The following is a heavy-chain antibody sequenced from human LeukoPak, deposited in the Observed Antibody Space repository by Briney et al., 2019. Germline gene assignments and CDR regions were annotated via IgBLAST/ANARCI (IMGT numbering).Heavy chain of an antibody. V-gene: IGHV4-59*01. Sequence: SETLSLTCTVSGGSISSYYWSWIRQPPGKGLEWIGYIYYSGSPNYNPSLKSRVTISVDTSKNQFSLKLSSVTAADTAVYYCARARGIAAYYYYMDVWGKGTTVIFSS. CDR1: GGSISSYY. D-gene: IGHD6-13*01. CDR3: ARARGIAAYYYYMDV. CDR2: IYYSGSP. J-gene: IGHJ6*03.